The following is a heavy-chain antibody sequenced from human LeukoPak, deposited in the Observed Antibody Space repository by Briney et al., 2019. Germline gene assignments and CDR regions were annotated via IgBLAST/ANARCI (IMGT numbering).Heavy chain of an antibody. D-gene: IGHD6-13*01. CDR2: ISYDGSNK. CDR3: VRDLAAAGTFDY. Sequence: QSAESLSLSCAASGFTFSSYAMHWVRQAPGKGLEWVADISYDGSNKYYADSVKGRFTISRDNSKNTLYLQMNSLRAEGTAVYYWVRDLAAAGTFDYWGRGTAVSVPS. J-gene: IGHJ4*02. V-gene: IGHV3-30-3*01. CDR1: GFTFSSYA.